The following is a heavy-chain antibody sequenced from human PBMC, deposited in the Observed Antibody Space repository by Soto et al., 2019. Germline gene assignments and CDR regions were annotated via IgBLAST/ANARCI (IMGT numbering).Heavy chain of an antibody. CDR3: ARDAPTSGFCGGGGCYSVVSGVDV. J-gene: IGHJ6*02. Sequence: GGSLRLSCAASGFTFSSYAMHWVRQAPGKGLEWVAVISYDGSNKYYADSVKGRFTISRDNSKNTLYLQMNSLRAEDTAVYYCARDAPTSGFCGGGGCYSVVSGVDVWGGGSRVA. CDR1: GFTFSSYA. D-gene: IGHD2-15*01. CDR2: ISYDGSNK. V-gene: IGHV3-30-3*01.